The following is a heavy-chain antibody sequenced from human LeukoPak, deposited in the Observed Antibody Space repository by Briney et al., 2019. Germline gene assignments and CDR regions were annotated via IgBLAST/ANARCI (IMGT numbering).Heavy chain of an antibody. Sequence: GGSLRLSCAASGFTFSSKWMSWVRQAPGKGLEWVGNIQPDGSEGYPVDSVRGRFTISRDNARNSLFLQMNSLRAEDTAVYYCAKDKARGSQVGPRITAPGTFDYWGRGTLVTVSS. D-gene: IGHD6-13*01. V-gene: IGHV3-7*01. J-gene: IGHJ4*02. CDR3: AKDKARGSQVGPRITAPGTFDY. CDR1: GFTFSSKW. CDR2: IQPDGSEG.